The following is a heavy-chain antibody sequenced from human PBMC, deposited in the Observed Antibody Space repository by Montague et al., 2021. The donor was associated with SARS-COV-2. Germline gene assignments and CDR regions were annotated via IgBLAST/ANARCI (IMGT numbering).Heavy chain of an antibody. Sequence: SETLSLTCTVSGGSISSGDYFWGWIRQPPLKGLEWISIISYSGRPHYXLSLTSRVTLSVDTSNNQLSLRLSSVTAADTAVYYCARQVGGGLWYFDLWGRGTLVTVSS. CDR2: ISYSGRP. CDR3: ARQVGGGLWYFDL. V-gene: IGHV4-39*01. J-gene: IGHJ2*01. D-gene: IGHD1-26*01. CDR1: GGSISSGDYF.